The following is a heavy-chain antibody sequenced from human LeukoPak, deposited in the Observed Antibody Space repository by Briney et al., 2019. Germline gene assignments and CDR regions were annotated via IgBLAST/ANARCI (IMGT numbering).Heavy chain of an antibody. J-gene: IGHJ4*02. CDR2: INSDGSEG. CDR3: ARDWDPPRGIPAAFAFWF. V-gene: IGHV3-7*01. Sequence: PGGSLRLSCAVSGFTFSGFWMSWSRQAPGKGLEWVASINSDGSEGYYADVVKGRFTISRDNAKNSLYLQMNSLRAEDTAVYYCARDWDPPRGIPAAFAFWFWGQGTLVTVSS. D-gene: IGHD2-2*01. CDR1: GFTFSGFW.